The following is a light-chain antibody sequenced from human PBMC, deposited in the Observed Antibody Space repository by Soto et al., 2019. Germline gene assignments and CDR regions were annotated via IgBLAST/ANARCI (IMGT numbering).Light chain of an antibody. CDR2: DVS. J-gene: IGLJ2*01. V-gene: IGLV2-14*01. Sequence: QSALTQPASVSGSPGQSITISCTGTSSDVGGYNFVSWYQQHPGTAPKLMIYDVSNRPSGVPDRFSGSKSGNMASLTISGLQPEDEADYYCSSYTSSSTVVFGGGTQLTVL. CDR3: SSYTSSSTVV. CDR1: SSDVGGYNF.